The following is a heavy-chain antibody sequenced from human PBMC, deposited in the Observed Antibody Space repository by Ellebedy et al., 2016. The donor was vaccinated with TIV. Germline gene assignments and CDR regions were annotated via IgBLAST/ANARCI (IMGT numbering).Heavy chain of an antibody. Sequence: ASVKVSXXASGGTFSSYGISWVRQAPGQGLEWMGWISAYNGNTNYAQKLQGRVTMTTDTSTSTAYMELRSLRSDDTAVYYCARGGRTADFDYWGQGTLVTVSS. CDR3: ARGGRTADFDY. J-gene: IGHJ4*02. CDR1: GGTFSSYG. CDR2: ISAYNGNT. V-gene: IGHV1-18*01.